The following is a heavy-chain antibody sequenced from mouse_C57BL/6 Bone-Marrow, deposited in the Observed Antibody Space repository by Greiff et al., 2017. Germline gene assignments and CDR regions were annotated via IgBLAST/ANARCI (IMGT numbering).Heavy chain of an antibody. Sequence: VQLQQSGPELAKPGASVKISCKASGYTFTSYWMSWVKQRPGKGLEWIGVVYPRNGDTSYNQKFKGKATLTADKSSSSAYMELHSLTSEDSAVYSYARVRDFDYWGQCTTLTVSS. CDR2: VYPRNGDT. J-gene: IGHJ2*01. CDR3: ARVRDFDY. CDR1: GYTFTSYW. V-gene: IGHV1-81*01.